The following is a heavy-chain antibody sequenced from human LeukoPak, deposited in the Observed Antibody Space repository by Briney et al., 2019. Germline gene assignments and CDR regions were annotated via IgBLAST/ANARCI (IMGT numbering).Heavy chain of an antibody. D-gene: IGHD3-22*01. CDR3: AKGGSDMIVVVITN. Sequence: KSGGSLRLSCAASGFTFSSYSMNWVRQAPGKGLEWVSSISSSSSSYIYYADSVKGRFTISRDNSKNTLYLQMNSLRAEDTAVYYCAKGGSDMIVVVITNWGQGTLVTVSS. CDR1: GFTFSSYS. J-gene: IGHJ4*02. CDR2: ISSSSSSYI. V-gene: IGHV3-21*04.